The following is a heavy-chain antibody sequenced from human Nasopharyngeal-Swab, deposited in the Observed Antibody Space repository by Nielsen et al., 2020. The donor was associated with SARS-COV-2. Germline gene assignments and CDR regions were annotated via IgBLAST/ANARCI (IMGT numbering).Heavy chain of an antibody. V-gene: IGHV3-9*01. CDR1: GFTFDDYA. CDR2: ISWNSGSI. CDR3: AKGVVAATLFGMDV. Sequence: GGSLRLSCAASGFTFDDYAMHWVRQAPGKGLGWVSGISWNSGSIGYADSVKGRFTTSRDNAKNPLYLQMNSLRAEDTALYYCAKGVVAATLFGMDVWGQGTTVTVSS. D-gene: IGHD2-15*01. J-gene: IGHJ6*02.